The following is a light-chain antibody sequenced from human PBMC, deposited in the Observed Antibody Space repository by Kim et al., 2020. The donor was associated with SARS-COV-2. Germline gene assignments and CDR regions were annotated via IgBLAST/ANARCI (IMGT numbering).Light chain of an antibody. CDR1: QSVSSS. J-gene: IGKJ1*01. CDR2: DAS. Sequence: EIVLTQSPATLSLSPGERATLSCRASQSVSSSLAWYQQKPGQAPRLLIYDASNRATAIPARFSGSGAGTDLTHTISSPEPEDFAVYYCQMRGNWTLAFGQRTKMDIK. V-gene: IGKV3-11*01. CDR3: QMRGNWTLA.